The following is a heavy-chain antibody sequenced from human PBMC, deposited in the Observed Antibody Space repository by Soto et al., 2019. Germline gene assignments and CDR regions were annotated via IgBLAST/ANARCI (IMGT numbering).Heavy chain of an antibody. V-gene: IGHV5-51*01. CDR3: ARQLTFDRDHIEVAGGYFDY. D-gene: IGHD6-19*01. J-gene: IGHJ4*02. CDR1: GYSFTSYW. CDR2: IYPGDSDT. Sequence: PGESLKISCKGSGYSFTSYWIGWVRQMPGKGLEWMGIIYPGDSDTRSSPSFQGQVTISADKSISTAYLQWSSLKASDTAMYYCARQLTFDRDHIEVAGGYFDYWGQGTLVTVSS.